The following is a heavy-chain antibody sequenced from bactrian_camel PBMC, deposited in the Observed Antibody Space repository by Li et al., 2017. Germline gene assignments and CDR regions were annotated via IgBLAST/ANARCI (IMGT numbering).Heavy chain of an antibody. CDR3: TTPPGGNWYYESFGS. V-gene: IGHV3-2*01. Sequence: HVQLVESGGGLVQPGGSLRLSCAASGFTFSSSYMSWVRQAPGKGLEWVSSIYSDGSNTYYADSVKGRFTISRDNAKNTVYLQMNSLKSEDTALYYCTTPPGGNWYYESFGSWGQGTQVTVS. D-gene: IGHD2*01. CDR2: IYSDGSNT. J-gene: IGHJ6*01. CDR1: GFTFSSSY.